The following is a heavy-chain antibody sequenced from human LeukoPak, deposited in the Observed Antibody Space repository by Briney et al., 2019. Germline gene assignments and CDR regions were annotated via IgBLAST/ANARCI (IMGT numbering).Heavy chain of an antibody. J-gene: IGHJ4*02. V-gene: IGHV1-69*06. Sequence: SVKVSCKASGYTFTDYYINWVRQAPGQGLEWMGGIIPIFGTANYAQKFQGRVTITADKSTSTAYMELSSLRSEDTAVYYCAREGRPNKYYFDYWGQGTLVTVSS. CDR2: IIPIFGTA. CDR1: GYTFTDYY. CDR3: AREGRPNKYYFDY.